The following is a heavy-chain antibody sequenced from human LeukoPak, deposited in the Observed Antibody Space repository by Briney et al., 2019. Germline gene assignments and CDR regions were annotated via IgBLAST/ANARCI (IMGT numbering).Heavy chain of an antibody. CDR1: GNYW. J-gene: IGHJ4*02. D-gene: IGHD2/OR15-2a*01. CDR3: VSFYETY. Sequence: GGSLRLSCAASGNYWMHWIRQAPGKGLVWVSHINSDGSWTSYADSVKGLFTISKDNAKNTVYLQMNSLRAEDTAVYYCVSFYETYWGRGTLVTVSS. CDR2: INSDGSWT. V-gene: IGHV3-74*01.